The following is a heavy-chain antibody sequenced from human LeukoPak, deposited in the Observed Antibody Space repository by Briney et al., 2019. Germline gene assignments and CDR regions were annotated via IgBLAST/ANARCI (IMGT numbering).Heavy chain of an antibody. CDR3: ARGDSSGYYPFRGIDY. J-gene: IGHJ4*02. Sequence: PGGSLRLSCAASGFTFSDYYMSWIRQAPGKGLEWVSYISSSGSTIYYADSVKGRFTISRDNAKNSLYLQMNSLRAEDTAVYYCARGDSSGYYPFRGIDYWGQGTLVTVSS. D-gene: IGHD3-22*01. V-gene: IGHV3-11*01. CDR1: GFTFSDYY. CDR2: ISSSGSTI.